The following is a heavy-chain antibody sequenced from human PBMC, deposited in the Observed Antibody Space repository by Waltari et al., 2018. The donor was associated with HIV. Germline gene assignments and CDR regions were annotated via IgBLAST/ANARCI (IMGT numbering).Heavy chain of an antibody. D-gene: IGHD2-15*01. V-gene: IGHV3-33*01. CDR1: GFSFSSFC. CDR2: IWFDGSNK. CDR3: ATSHLAVEDAGGAN. J-gene: IGHJ4*02. Sequence: QVRLVESGGGVVQPGEALSLSCAASGFSFSSFCMHWVRQAPGKGLEWVAVIWFDGSNKYYIDSVRGRFTLSRDNSKNTLYLQMNNLRVDDTAVYYCATSHLAVEDAGGANWGQGTLVTVSS.